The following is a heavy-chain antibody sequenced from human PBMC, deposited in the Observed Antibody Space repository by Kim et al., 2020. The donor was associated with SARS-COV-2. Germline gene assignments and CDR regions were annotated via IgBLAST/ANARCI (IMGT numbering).Heavy chain of an antibody. CDR2: IKSEGTGI. D-gene: IGHD4-4*01. V-gene: IGHV3-74*01. CDR1: GFTVTNYW. Sequence: GGSLRLSCAASGFTVTNYWMHWVRQAPGKGLVWVSRIKSEGTGISYADSVKGRFTISRDNVNNTLYLQMNNLRAEDTAVYYCASDTVLYGLDVWGQGTTVTV. CDR3: ASDTVLYGLDV. J-gene: IGHJ6*02.